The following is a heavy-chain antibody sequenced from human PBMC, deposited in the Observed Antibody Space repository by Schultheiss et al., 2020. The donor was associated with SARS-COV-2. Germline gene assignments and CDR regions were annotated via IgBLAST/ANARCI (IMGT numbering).Heavy chain of an antibody. J-gene: IGHJ4*02. CDR2: IYYSGST. V-gene: IGHV4-31*03. D-gene: IGHD5-18*01. CDR1: GDSFSSISFL. CDR3: ARAGYSYGTFDY. Sequence: SQTLSLTCTVSGDSFSSISFLWGWIRQPPGKGLEWIGYIYYSGSTYYNPSLKSRVTISVDTSKNQFSLKLSSVTAADTAVYYCARAGYSYGTFDYWGQGTLVTVSS.